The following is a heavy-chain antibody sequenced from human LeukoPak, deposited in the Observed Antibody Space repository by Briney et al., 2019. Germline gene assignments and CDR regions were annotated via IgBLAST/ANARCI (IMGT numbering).Heavy chain of an antibody. CDR2: INHSGST. CDR3: ARGEPTNYDFWSGYPGKYYFDY. D-gene: IGHD3-3*01. Sequence: PSETLSLTCAVYGGSFSGYYGIWIRQPPGKGLEWIGEINHSGSTNYNPSLKSRVNISVDTSKNHFSLKLSSVTPADTDVYYCARGEPTNYDFWSGYPGKYYFDYWGQGTLVTVSS. CDR1: GGSFSGYY. J-gene: IGHJ4*02. V-gene: IGHV4-34*01.